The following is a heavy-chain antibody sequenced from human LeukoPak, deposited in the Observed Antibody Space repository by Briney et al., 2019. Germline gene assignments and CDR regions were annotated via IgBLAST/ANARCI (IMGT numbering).Heavy chain of an antibody. CDR2: IYYSGST. V-gene: IGHV4-59*01. Sequence: SETLSLTCSVSGDSLSSFYWGWIRQPPGKGLEWIGYIYYSGSTDYTPSLKSRVTISVDTSKNQCSLKLTSVTAADTAVYYCARIPVNCSGGSCYTNWFDPWGQGTLVTVSS. CDR3: ARIPVNCSGGSCYTNWFDP. CDR1: GDSLSSFY. D-gene: IGHD2-15*01. J-gene: IGHJ5*02.